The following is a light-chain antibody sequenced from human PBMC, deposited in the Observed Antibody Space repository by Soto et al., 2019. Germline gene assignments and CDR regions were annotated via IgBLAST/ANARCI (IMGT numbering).Light chain of an antibody. CDR3: QHYNSDGT. J-gene: IGKJ1*01. CDR2: KAS. Sequence: DIQMTQSPSTLSASVGDRVTITCRASQTIINWLAWYQQKPGKAPKLLIYKASTLEGEVPSRFSGSGSETEFTLTISSLQPDDFATYYCQHYNSDGTFGQGTKVDIK. CDR1: QTIINW. V-gene: IGKV1-5*03.